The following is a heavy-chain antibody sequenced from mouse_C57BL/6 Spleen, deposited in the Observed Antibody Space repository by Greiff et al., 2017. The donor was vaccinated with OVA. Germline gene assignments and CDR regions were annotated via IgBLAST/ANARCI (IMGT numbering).Heavy chain of an antibody. CDR3: TTSTMVTTGDAWFAY. V-gene: IGHV14-4*01. D-gene: IGHD2-2*01. CDR2: IDPENGDT. J-gene: IGHJ3*01. Sequence: EVQLQQSGAELVRPGASVKLSCTASGFNIKDDYMHWVKQRPEQGLEWIGWIDPENGDTEYASKFQGKATITADTSSNTAYLQLSSLTSEDTAVYYCTTSTMVTTGDAWFAYWGQGTLVTVSA. CDR1: GFNIKDDY.